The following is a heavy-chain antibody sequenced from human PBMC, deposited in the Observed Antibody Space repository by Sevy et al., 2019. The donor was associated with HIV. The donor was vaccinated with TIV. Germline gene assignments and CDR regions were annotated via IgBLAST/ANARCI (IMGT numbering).Heavy chain of an antibody. CDR1: GFTFSSYS. J-gene: IGHJ5*02. Sequence: GGSLRLSCAASGFTFSSYSMNWVRQAPGKGLEWVSSISSSSSYIYYADSLKGRFTISRDNAKNSLYLQMNSLRAEDTAVYYCARERLGFDYDFWSGSLFDPWGQGTLVTVSS. V-gene: IGHV3-21*01. CDR2: ISSSSSYI. D-gene: IGHD3-3*01. CDR3: ARERLGFDYDFWSGSLFDP.